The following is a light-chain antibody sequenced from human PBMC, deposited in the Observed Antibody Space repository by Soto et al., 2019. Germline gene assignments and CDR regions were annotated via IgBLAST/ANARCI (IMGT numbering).Light chain of an antibody. CDR3: SSYTTSGTPV. CDR2: EVS. CDR1: SSDVGGYNY. J-gene: IGLJ3*02. V-gene: IGLV2-14*01. Sequence: QSALTQPASVSVSPGQTITISCTGTSSDVGGYNYLSWYQQHPGKAPKVMIYEVSNRPSGVSNRFSGSKSGNTASLTISGLQAEDEADYFCSSYTTSGTPVFGGGTQLTVL.